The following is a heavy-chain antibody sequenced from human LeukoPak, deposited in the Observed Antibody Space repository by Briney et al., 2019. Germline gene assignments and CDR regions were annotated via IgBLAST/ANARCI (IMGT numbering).Heavy chain of an antibody. J-gene: IGHJ4*02. CDR2: ISGSGGST. CDR3: AKEVGATDYFDY. D-gene: IGHD1-26*01. V-gene: IGHV3-23*01. CDR1: GFTFSSYG. Sequence: GGSLRLSCAASGFTFSSYGMSWVRQAPGKGLEWVSAISGSGGSTYYADSVRGRFTISRDNSKNTLYLQMNSLGAEDTAVYYCAKEVGATDYFDYWGQGTLVTVSS.